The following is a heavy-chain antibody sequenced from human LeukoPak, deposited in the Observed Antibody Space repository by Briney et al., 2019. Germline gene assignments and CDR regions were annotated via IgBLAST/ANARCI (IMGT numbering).Heavy chain of an antibody. CDR3: ARAPSEIGGYYPEYFRH. J-gene: IGHJ1*01. Sequence: GGSLRLSCAATGFTFSSYWMHWARQAPGKGLVWVSRIKSDGSTRYADSVKGRFTVSRDNAKNTVSLQMNSLRAEDTGVYYCARAPSEIGGYYPEYFRHWGQGTLVIVSS. CDR2: IKSDGST. D-gene: IGHD3-22*01. V-gene: IGHV3-74*01. CDR1: GFTFSSYW.